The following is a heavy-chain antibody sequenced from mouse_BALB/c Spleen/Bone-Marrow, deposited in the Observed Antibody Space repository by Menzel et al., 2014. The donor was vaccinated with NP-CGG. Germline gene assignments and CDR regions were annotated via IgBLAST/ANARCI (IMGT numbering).Heavy chain of an antibody. D-gene: IGHD2-4*01. J-gene: IGHJ4*01. CDR2: IDPSDSET. CDR3: ARSRLRRTFYAMDY. V-gene: IGHV1S126*01. Sequence: QVQLKQSGPQLVRPGASVKISCKASGYSFTSYWMHWVKQRPGQGLEWIGMIDPSDSETRLNQKFKDKATLTVDESSSTAYMQLSSPTSEDSAVYYCARSRLRRTFYAMDYWGQGTSVTVSS. CDR1: GYSFTSYW.